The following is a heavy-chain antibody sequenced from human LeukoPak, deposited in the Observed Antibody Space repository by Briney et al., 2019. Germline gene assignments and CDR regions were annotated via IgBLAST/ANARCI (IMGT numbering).Heavy chain of an antibody. CDR2: INPSGGST. J-gene: IGHJ4*02. D-gene: IGHD4-17*01. V-gene: IGHV1-46*01. CDR3: ARVYGDRRGLLRY. CDR1: GYTFTSYY. Sequence: ASVKVSCKASGYTFTSYYMHWVRQAPGQRLERMGIINPSGGSTSYAQKFQGRVTMTRDTSTSTVYMELSSLRSEDTAVYYCARVYGDRRGLLRYWGQGTLVTVSS.